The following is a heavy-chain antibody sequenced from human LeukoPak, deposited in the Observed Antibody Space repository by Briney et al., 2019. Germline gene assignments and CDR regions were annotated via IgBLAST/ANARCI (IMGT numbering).Heavy chain of an antibody. CDR2: TYYRSKWYK. V-gene: IGHV6-1*01. J-gene: IGHJ1*01. CDR3: ARGPSYFQH. Sequence: SQTLSLTCAISGDSVSSNSAIWNWIRQPPSRGLEWLGRTYYRSKWYKYYAVSVKGRITINPDTSKNQFSLQLNSVTPEDTAVYYCARGPSYFQHWGQGTLVTVSS. CDR1: GDSVSSNSAI.